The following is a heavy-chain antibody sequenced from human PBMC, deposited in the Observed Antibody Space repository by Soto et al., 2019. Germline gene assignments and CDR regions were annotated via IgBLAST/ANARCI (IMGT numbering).Heavy chain of an antibody. V-gene: IGHV1-69*13. CDR2: IIPIFGTA. D-gene: IGHD6-13*01. Sequence: SVKVSCKASGGTFSSYAISWVRQAPGQGLEWMGGIIPIFGTANYAQKFQGRVTITADESTSTAYMELSSLRSEDTAVYYCARGWGQQLVSRRYNYYYGMDVWGQGTTVTVSS. J-gene: IGHJ6*02. CDR1: GGTFSSYA. CDR3: ARGWGQQLVSRRYNYYYGMDV.